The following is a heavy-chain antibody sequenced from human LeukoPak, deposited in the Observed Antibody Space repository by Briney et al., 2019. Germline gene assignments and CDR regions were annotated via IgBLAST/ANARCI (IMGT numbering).Heavy chain of an antibody. Sequence: SETLSLTCTVSGGSISSYYWTWIRQPPGKGLEWIGHFHHSGNTNYNPALKSRITLSVDTPKNEFSLKMTSVTAADTAVYYCAAGRQWLVYDYWGQGTLVTVSS. D-gene: IGHD6-19*01. V-gene: IGHV4-59*03. CDR1: GGSISSYY. CDR3: AAGRQWLVYDY. J-gene: IGHJ4*02. CDR2: FHHSGNT.